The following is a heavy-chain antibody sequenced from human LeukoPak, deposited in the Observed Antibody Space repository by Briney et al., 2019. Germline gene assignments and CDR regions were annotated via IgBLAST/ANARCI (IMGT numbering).Heavy chain of an antibody. J-gene: IGHJ3*02. D-gene: IGHD6-6*01. Sequence: GGSLRLSCAASGFTFSSYWMSWVRQASGKGLEWVGRIRSKANSYATAFPASVKGRFTVSRDDTKNTAYLQMNSLRAEDTAVYYCARGGHIAARPWAQFSDAFDIWGQGTMVTVSS. V-gene: IGHV3-73*01. CDR2: IRSKANSYAT. CDR3: ARGGHIAARPWAQFSDAFDI. CDR1: GFTFSSYW.